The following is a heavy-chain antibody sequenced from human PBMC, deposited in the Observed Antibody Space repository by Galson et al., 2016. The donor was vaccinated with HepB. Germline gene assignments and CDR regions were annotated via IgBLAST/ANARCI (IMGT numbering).Heavy chain of an antibody. CDR2: IRNVGGST. V-gene: IGHV3-23*01. CDR3: AKGSSSSGLYSWFDA. J-gene: IGHJ5*02. CDR1: EFTFSSYA. Sequence: SLRLSCAGSEFTFSSYAMSWVRQAPGKGLEWVSAIRNVGGSTYYADSVKGRFTISRDNSKNTLYLQMNSLRAEDTAVYFCAKGSSSSGLYSWFDAWGQGTQVTVSS. D-gene: IGHD2-2*01.